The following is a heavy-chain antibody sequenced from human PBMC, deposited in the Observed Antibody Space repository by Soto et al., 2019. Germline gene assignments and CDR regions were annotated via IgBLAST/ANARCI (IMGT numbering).Heavy chain of an antibody. CDR2: ISSSSGGT. D-gene: IGHD1-1*01. J-gene: IGHJ4*02. V-gene: IGHV3-11*06. CDR1: GFTFSDYY. CDR3: VKGVRQPDF. Sequence: GGSLRLSCAASGFTFSDYYMSWIRQAPGRGLEWVSYISSSSGGTNYADSVKGRFTISRDNAKSSLYLQMNGLRAEDTAVYYCVKGVRQPDFWGRGTLVTVSS.